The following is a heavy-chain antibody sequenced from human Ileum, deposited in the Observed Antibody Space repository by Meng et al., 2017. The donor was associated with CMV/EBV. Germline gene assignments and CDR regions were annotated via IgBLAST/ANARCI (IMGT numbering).Heavy chain of an antibody. CDR1: EVNFRDYP. J-gene: IGHJ4*02. Sequence: QCLESGGGLVQRGGSLGLSCAASEVNFRDYPMSWVRQAPGKGLEWVSGLSGGGISTYYADSVKGRFTISRDNSKNTLYLSMNSLRAEDTAVYYCARRGNYIDYWGQGTLVTVSS. D-gene: IGHD1-26*01. CDR2: LSGGGIST. CDR3: ARRGNYIDY. V-gene: IGHV3-23*01.